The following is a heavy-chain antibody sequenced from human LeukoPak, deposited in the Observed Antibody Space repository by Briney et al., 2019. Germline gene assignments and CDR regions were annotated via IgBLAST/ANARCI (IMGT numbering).Heavy chain of an antibody. CDR2: ISGSGGRT. V-gene: IGHV3-23*01. CDR3: AKERDSRGYFDY. Sequence: GGSLRLSCAASGFTVSSNYMSWVRQAPGKGLEWVSAISGSGGRTYYADSVKGRFTISRDNSKNTLFLQINSLRADDTAVYYCAKERDSRGYFDYWGQGTLVTVSS. J-gene: IGHJ4*02. CDR1: GFTVSSNY. D-gene: IGHD3-22*01.